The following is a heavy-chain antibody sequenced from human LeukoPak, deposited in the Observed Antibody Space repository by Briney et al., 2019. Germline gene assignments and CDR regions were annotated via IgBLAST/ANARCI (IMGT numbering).Heavy chain of an antibody. D-gene: IGHD1-26*01. J-gene: IGHJ6*02. CDR2: FYPGDSDT. Sequence: GESLKISRKGSGYTFTTYWIAWERQMPGKGLEWMGIFYPGDSDTRYSPSFQGQVTISADKSISTAYLQWSSLKASDTAMFYCARLGGGSYYYGRDDWGQGTTVTVSS. CDR1: GYTFTTYW. CDR3: ARLGGGSYYYGRDD. V-gene: IGHV5-51*01.